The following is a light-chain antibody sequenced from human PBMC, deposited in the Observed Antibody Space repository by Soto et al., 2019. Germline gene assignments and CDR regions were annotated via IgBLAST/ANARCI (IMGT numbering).Light chain of an antibody. J-gene: IGKJ1*01. CDR1: QSVTSSY. CDR2: GAS. V-gene: IGKV3-20*01. Sequence: EIVLTQSPGTLSLSPGEGATLSCRASQSVTSSYLAWYQQKPGQAPGLLIYGASSRATGIPDRFSGSGSGTDFTLTISRLEPEDFAVYYCQQYASSTGTFGQGTKVEIK. CDR3: QQYASSTGT.